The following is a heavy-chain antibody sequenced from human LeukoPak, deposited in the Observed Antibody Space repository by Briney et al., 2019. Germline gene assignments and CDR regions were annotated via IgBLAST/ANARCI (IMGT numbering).Heavy chain of an antibody. CDR3: AIGDYYYYDSSGPPFGY. CDR1: GGTFTSYA. Sequence: SVKVSCKASGGTFTSYAISWVGQAPGQGLEWMGGIIPIFGTANYAQKFQGRVTITTDESTSTAYMELSSLRSEDTAVYYCAIGDYYYYDSSGPPFGYWGQGTLVTVSS. D-gene: IGHD3-22*01. J-gene: IGHJ4*02. CDR2: IIPIFGTA. V-gene: IGHV1-69*05.